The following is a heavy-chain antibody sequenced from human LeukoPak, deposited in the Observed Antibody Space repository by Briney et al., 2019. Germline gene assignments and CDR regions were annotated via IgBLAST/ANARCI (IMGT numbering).Heavy chain of an antibody. Sequence: GASVKVSCKASGGTFSSYAISWVRQAPGQGLEWMGGIIPIFGTANYAQKFQGRVTITTDESTSTAYMELSSLRSEDTAVYYCARSASVIAALDYWGQGTLVAVSS. J-gene: IGHJ4*02. D-gene: IGHD6-13*01. V-gene: IGHV1-69*05. CDR3: ARSASVIAALDY. CDR1: GGTFSSYA. CDR2: IIPIFGTA.